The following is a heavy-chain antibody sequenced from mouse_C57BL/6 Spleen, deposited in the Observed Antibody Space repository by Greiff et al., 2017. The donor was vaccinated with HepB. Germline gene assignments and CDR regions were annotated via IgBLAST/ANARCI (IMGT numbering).Heavy chain of an antibody. D-gene: IGHD3-2*02. Sequence: EVQLQQSGAELVRPGASVKLSCTASGFNIKDDYMHWVKQRPEQGLEWIGWIDPENGDTEYASKFQGKATITADTSYNTAYLQLSSLTSEDTAVDYCTTASSGYVMFAYWGQGTLVTVSA. V-gene: IGHV14-4*01. J-gene: IGHJ3*01. CDR2: IDPENGDT. CDR1: GFNIKDDY. CDR3: TTASSGYVMFAY.